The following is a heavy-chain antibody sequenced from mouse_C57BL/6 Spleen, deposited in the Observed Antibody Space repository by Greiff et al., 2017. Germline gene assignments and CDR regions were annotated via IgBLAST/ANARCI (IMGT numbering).Heavy chain of an antibody. CDR1: GFTFSDYY. Sequence: EVQLVESGGGLVQPGGSLKLSCAASGFTFSDYYMYWVRQTPEKRLEWVAYISNGGGSTYYPDTVKGRFTIPRDNAKNTLYLQMSLLKSEDTAMYYCARLGTGYFDVWGTGTTVTVSS. CDR2: ISNGGGST. V-gene: IGHV5-12*01. D-gene: IGHD4-1*01. CDR3: ARLGTGYFDV. J-gene: IGHJ1*03.